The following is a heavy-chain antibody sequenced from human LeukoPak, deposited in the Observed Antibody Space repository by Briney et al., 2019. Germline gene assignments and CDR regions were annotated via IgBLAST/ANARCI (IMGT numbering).Heavy chain of an antibody. J-gene: IGHJ4*02. CDR1: GGSFSGYY. V-gene: IGHV4-34*01. Sequence: PSETLSLTCAVYGGSFSGYYWSWIRQPPGKGLEWIGEINHSGSTNYNPSLESRVTISVDTSKNQFSLKLSSVTAADTAVYYCARGKRVLRYFDWLSAFDYWGQGTLVTVSS. CDR3: ARGKRVLRYFDWLSAFDY. D-gene: IGHD3-9*01. CDR2: INHSGST.